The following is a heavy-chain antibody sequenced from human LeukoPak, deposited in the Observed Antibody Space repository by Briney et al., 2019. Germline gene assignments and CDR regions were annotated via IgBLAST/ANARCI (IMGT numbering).Heavy chain of an antibody. CDR2: ISGSGGST. J-gene: IGHJ4*02. V-gene: IGHV3-23*01. CDR1: GFTFSSYG. D-gene: IGHD3-22*01. CDR3: AKDGYGITMIVVVPQLDY. Sequence: PGGSLRLSCAASGFTFSSYGMSWVRQAPGKGLEWVSAISGSGGSTYYADSVKGRFTISRDNSKNTLYLQMNSLRAEDTAVYYCAKDGYGITMIVVVPQLDYWGQGTLVTVSS.